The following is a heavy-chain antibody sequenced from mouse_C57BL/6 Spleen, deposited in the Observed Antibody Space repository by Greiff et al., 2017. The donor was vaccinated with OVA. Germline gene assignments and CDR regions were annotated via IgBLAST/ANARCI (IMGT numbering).Heavy chain of an antibody. CDR3: ARTYGNCFDY. CDR1: GYAFSSSW. Sequence: QVQLKESGPELVKPGASVKISCKASGYAFSSSWMNWVKQRPGKGLEWIGRIYPGDGDTNYNGKFKGKATLTADKSSSTAYMQLSSLTSEDSAVYFCARTYGNCFDYWGQGTTLTVSS. J-gene: IGHJ2*01. V-gene: IGHV1-82*01. D-gene: IGHD2-1*01. CDR2: IYPGDGDT.